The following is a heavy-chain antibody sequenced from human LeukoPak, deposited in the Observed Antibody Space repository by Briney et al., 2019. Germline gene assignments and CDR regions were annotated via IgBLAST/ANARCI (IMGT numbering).Heavy chain of an antibody. J-gene: IGHJ3*02. V-gene: IGHV4-4*02. D-gene: IGHD3-3*01. CDR3: AGGFLEWSKNAFDI. CDR2: IYHSGST. Sequence: SETLSLTCAVSGGSISSSNWWSWVRQPPGKGLEWIGEIYHSGSTNYNPSLKSRVTISVDKSKNQFSLKLSSVTAADTAVYYCAGGFLEWSKNAFDIWGQGTMVTVSS. CDR1: GGSISSSNW.